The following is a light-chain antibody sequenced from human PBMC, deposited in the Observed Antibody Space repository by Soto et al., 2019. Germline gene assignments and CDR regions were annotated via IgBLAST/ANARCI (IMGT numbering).Light chain of an antibody. J-gene: IGLJ1*01. CDR2: EVT. V-gene: IGLV2-14*01. CDR3: SSYSRSSTPLV. CDR1: SSDVGAYKY. Sequence: QSVLTQPASVSGSPGQSITISCTGTSSDVGAYKYVSWYQRHPGKAPKLMIYEVTNRPSGVSNRFSGSKSGNTASLTISGLQTEDEADYYCSSYSRSSTPLVFGTGTKLTVL.